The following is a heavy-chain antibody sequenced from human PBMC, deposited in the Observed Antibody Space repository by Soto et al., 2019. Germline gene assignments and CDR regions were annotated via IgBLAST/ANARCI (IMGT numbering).Heavy chain of an antibody. CDR2: ISSNSDTT. D-gene: IGHD2-21*02. Sequence: VESGGGLVYPGGSLRLSCLASGVRFSDHSMIWVRQAPGKGLQWISYISSNSDTTYYADSVKGRFTVSRDNAKNALFLQMNSLRDDDTATYYCARLPKGSLVTAWGQGARVTVSS. V-gene: IGHV3-48*02. J-gene: IGHJ4*02. CDR1: GVRFSDHS. CDR3: ARLPKGSLVTA.